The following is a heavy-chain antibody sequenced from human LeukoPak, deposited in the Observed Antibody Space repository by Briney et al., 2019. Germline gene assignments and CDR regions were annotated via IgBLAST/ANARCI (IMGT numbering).Heavy chain of an antibody. Sequence: NPSETLSLTCTVSGASFNSGSSYWSWIRQPPGKGPEWIGNIYYSGSTHYNPSLKSRVTMSLDTSKNEFSLKLSSLTAADTAMYFCARENRGQTYGSLLDYWGQGTLVTVSS. D-gene: IGHD4-17*01. CDR2: IYYSGST. V-gene: IGHV4-61*01. CDR3: ARENRGQTYGSLLDY. J-gene: IGHJ4*02. CDR1: GASFNSGSSY.